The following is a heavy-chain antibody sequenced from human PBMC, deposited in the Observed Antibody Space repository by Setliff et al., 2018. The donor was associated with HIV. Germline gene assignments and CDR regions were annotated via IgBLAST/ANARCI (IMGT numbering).Heavy chain of an antibody. CDR3: AREIPFRGNANMWDYYAMDV. CDR2: IYASGST. Sequence: PSETLSLTCTVSGGSISSGNHYWAWIRQPAGKRLEWSGHIYASGSTYYNPSLNSRASISVDTSNSQVSLRLTSVTAADTAVYYCAREIPFRGNANMWDYYAMDVWGQGVTVTVSS. V-gene: IGHV4-61*09. CDR1: GGSISSGNHY. J-gene: IGHJ6*02. D-gene: IGHD3-16*01.